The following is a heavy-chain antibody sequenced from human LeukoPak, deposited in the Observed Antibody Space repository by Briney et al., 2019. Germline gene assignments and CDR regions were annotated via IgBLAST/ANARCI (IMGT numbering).Heavy chain of an antibody. J-gene: IGHJ4*02. Sequence: PGGSLRLSCAASGFTFDDYAMHWVRQAPGKGLEWVSGISWNSGSIGYADSVKGRFTISRDNAKNSLYLQMNSLRAEDTAVYYCARDFGNYEDYWGQGTLVTVSS. CDR2: ISWNSGSI. CDR1: GFTFDDYA. CDR3: ARDFGNYEDY. D-gene: IGHD3-3*01. V-gene: IGHV3-9*01.